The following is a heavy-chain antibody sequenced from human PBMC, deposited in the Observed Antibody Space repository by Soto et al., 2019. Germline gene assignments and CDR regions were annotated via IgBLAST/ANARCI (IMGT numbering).Heavy chain of an antibody. D-gene: IGHD3-9*01. CDR1: GFTVSSNY. Sequence: EVQLVESGGGLVQPGGSLRLSCAASGFTVSSNYMSWVRQAPGKGLEWVSVIYGGGSTYYADSVKGRFTISSDNSTNTLYLQMNSLRAEDTAVYYCARVAGIWTVDSWGQGTLVTVSS. CDR2: IYGGGST. J-gene: IGHJ4*02. CDR3: ARVAGIWTVDS. V-gene: IGHV3-66*01.